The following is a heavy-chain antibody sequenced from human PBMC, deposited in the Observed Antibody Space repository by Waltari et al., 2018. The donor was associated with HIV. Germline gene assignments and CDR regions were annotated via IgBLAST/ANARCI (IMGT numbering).Heavy chain of an antibody. CDR1: GFTFSSYA. J-gene: IGHJ5*02. CDR2: IGGSEDDT. V-gene: IGHV3-23*01. Sequence: EVQLLESGGGLVQPGGYLRLSCAASGFTFSSYAMSWVRQGPGKGLDWCSYIGGSEDDTYYAGSVKCRFTISRDSSSNGLYLQMSSLRAEDTAVYYCAKGGGVWCSGDTCSNWFDPWGQGTLVTVSS. CDR3: AKGGGVWCSGDTCSNWFDP. D-gene: IGHD2-15*01.